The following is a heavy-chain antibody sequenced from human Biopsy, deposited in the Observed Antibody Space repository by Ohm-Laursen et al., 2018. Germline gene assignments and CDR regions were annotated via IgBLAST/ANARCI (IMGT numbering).Heavy chain of an antibody. V-gene: IGHV3-74*01. CDR3: ATDHYGSINY. CDR1: GFIFSSAW. J-gene: IGHJ4*02. D-gene: IGHD4-17*01. Sequence: SLRLSCAASGFIFSSAWMHWVRQAPGKGLVWVSCISSDGSTTYADSVKGRFTISRDSAKNTAYLQMNSLRADDTALYYCATDHYGSINYWGQGTLVTVSS. CDR2: ISSDGST.